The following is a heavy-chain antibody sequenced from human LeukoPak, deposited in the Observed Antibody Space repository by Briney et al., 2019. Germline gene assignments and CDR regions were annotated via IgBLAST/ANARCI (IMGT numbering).Heavy chain of an antibody. CDR2: IDYTGST. CDR3: ARGRGDSKGTSFHY. J-gene: IGHJ4*02. Sequence: SETLSLTCTVSGGSISNYYWSWIRRPPGKGLEWIGYIDYTGSTTYNPSLKSRVTISIDTSKNQFSLRLSSVTAADTAVYYCARGRGDSKGTSFHYWGQGTLVTVSA. V-gene: IGHV4-59*01. D-gene: IGHD3-22*01. CDR1: GGSISNYY.